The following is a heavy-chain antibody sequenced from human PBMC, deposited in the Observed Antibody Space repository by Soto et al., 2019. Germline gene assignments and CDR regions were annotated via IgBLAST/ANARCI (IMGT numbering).Heavy chain of an antibody. CDR3: ARGYRRARGVRYYYYGMDV. J-gene: IGHJ6*02. Sequence: SETLSLTCAVYGGSFSGYYWSWIRQPPGKGLEWIGEINHSGSTNYNPSLKSRVTISVDTSKNQFSLKLSSVTAADTAVYYCARGYRRARGVRYYYYGMDVWGQGTTVTVSS. CDR1: GGSFSGYY. CDR2: INHSGST. D-gene: IGHD3-10*01. V-gene: IGHV4-34*01.